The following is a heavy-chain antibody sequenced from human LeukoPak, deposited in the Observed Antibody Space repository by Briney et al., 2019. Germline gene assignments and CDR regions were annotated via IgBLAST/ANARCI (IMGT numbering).Heavy chain of an antibody. CDR3: ARVSAYFDY. J-gene: IGHJ4*02. CDR2: IKQDGSEK. CDR1: GFTFSSYW. Sequence: RGSLRLSCAASGFTFSSYWMSWVRQAPGKGLEWVGNIKQDGSEKYYVDSVKGRFTISRDNAKNSLYLQMNSLRAEDSAVYYCARVSAYFDYWGQGALVTVSS. V-gene: IGHV3-7*04. D-gene: IGHD2-2*01.